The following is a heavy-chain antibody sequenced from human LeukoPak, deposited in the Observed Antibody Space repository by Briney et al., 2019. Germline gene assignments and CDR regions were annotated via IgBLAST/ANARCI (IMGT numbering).Heavy chain of an antibody. CDR1: GFTFSDYY. Sequence: GGSLRLSCAGSGFTFSDYYMSWIRQAPGKGLEWVSYISSSSSYTNYADSVKGRFTISRDNAKNSLYLQMNGLRAEDTAVYYCARSVAGFDYWGQGTLVTVSS. D-gene: IGHD6-19*01. J-gene: IGHJ4*02. V-gene: IGHV3-11*06. CDR2: ISSSSSYT. CDR3: ARSVAGFDY.